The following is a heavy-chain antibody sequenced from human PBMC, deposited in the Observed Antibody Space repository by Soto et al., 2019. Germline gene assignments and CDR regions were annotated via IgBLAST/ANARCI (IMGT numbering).Heavy chain of an antibody. CDR1: GYTISDYC. V-gene: IGHV3-11*01. J-gene: IGHJ5*02. Sequence: QVQLVESGGGLVQPGGSLRLSCAASGYTISDYCMSWIRQAPGKGLEWVPYISSSGRTIYYADSVKGRFTISRDNAKNSLYLQMNSLRAEDTAVYYCARGGCSSTSCYLREESWFDPWGQGTLVTVSS. CDR2: ISSSGRTI. D-gene: IGHD2-2*01. CDR3: ARGGCSSTSCYLREESWFDP.